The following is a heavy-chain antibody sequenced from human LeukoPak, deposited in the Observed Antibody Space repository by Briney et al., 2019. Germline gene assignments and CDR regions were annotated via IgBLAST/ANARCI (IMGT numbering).Heavy chain of an antibody. Sequence: GGPLRLSCAASGFTFSSYSMNWVRQAPGKGLEWVSSISSSSSYIYYADSVKGRFTISRDNAKNSLYLQMNSLRAEDTAVYYCAREAKYYDFWSGFPLDYWGQGTLVTVSS. J-gene: IGHJ4*02. D-gene: IGHD3-3*01. CDR2: ISSSSSYI. V-gene: IGHV3-21*01. CDR3: AREAKYYDFWSGFPLDY. CDR1: GFTFSSYS.